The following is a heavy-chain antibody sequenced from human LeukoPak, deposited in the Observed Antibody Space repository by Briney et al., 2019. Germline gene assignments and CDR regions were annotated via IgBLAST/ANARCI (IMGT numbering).Heavy chain of an antibody. D-gene: IGHD6-19*01. J-gene: IGHJ4*02. V-gene: IGHV3-33*01. CDR1: GFIFSNYG. CDR3: AREWGRVAVAGGPGY. Sequence: GGSLRLSCEASGFIFSNYGMHWVRQAPGKGLEWVALIWYDGKTKFHADSVKGRFTISRDNSGNTLFLQMSSLRVEDTAIYYCAREWGRVAVAGGPGYWGQGALVTVSS. CDR2: IWYDGKTK.